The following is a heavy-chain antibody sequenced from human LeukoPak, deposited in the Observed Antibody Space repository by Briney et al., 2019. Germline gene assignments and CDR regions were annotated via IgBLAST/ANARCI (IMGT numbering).Heavy chain of an antibody. CDR1: EFTFSSYA. Sequence: GGSLRLSCAASEFTFSSYAMLWVRQAPGKGLEYVSAISSNGGSTYYANSVKGRFTISRDNSKNTLYLQMGSLRAEDMAVYYCARSPGEVVNPEYAFDIWGQGTMVTVSS. J-gene: IGHJ3*02. D-gene: IGHD3-10*01. CDR3: ARSPGEVVNPEYAFDI. CDR2: ISSNGGST. V-gene: IGHV3-64*01.